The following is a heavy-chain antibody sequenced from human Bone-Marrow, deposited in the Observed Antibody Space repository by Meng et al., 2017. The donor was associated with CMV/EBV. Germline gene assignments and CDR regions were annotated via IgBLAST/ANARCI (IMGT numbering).Heavy chain of an antibody. Sequence: ASVKVSFKASGYTFTGYYIHWVRQATGQGLDWMGWINPNSGGRNYEQQFQGRVTMTSDTFISTAYTELSRLSYDDTAVYYCARMYYDFWCGYSETIYYFDYWGQGTLVTVSS. V-gene: IGHV1-2*02. D-gene: IGHD3-3*01. CDR3: ARMYYDFWCGYSETIYYFDY. CDR1: GYTFTGYY. CDR2: INPNSGGR. J-gene: IGHJ4*02.